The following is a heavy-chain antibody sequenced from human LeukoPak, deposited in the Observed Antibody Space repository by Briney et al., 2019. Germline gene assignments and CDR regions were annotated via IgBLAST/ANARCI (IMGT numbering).Heavy chain of an antibody. CDR3: AGVPKPYLFDP. CDR1: GGTFSSYA. Sequence: ASVKVSCKASGGTFSSYAISWVRQAPGQGLEWMGGIIPIFGTANYAQKFQGRVTITTDESTSTAYMELSSLRSEDTAVYYCAGVPKPYLFDPWGQGTLVTVSS. CDR2: IIPIFGTA. J-gene: IGHJ5*02. V-gene: IGHV1-69*05.